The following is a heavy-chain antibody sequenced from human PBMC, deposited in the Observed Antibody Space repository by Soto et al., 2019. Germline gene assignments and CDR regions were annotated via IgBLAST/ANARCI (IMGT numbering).Heavy chain of an antibody. CDR1: RYSISRGYY. Sequence: SETLSLTCAVSRYSISRGYYWGWIRQPPGKGLEWIGAMFHSGSTYYNPSLKSRVTMSVDTSKNQLSLKLSSVTAADTAVYYCARGGYYFDSGGYYPPYYFDYWGQGNLLTVSS. V-gene: IGHV4-38-2*01. D-gene: IGHD3-22*01. CDR3: ARGGYYFDSGGYYPPYYFDY. J-gene: IGHJ4*02. CDR2: MFHSGST.